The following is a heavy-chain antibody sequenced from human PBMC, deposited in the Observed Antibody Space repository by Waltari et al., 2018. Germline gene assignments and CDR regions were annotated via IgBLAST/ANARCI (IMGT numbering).Heavy chain of an antibody. J-gene: IGHJ4*02. CDR3: ARSVAGVGMEY. CDR2: VTLSGNT. V-gene: IGHV4-34*02. D-gene: IGHD6-19*01. CDR1: GGSLRGFH. Sequence: QVQLQQWGAGLLKPSETLSLSFDVTGGSLRGFHWTWIRQTQGKGLGWIGDVTLSGNTNSNPSLKGRITVSLDTSRRQLSLRVTAMTAADTGVYFCARSVAGVGMEYWGQGTPVTVSS.